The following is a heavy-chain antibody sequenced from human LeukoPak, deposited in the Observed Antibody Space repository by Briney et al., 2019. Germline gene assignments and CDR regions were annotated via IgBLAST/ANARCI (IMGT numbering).Heavy chain of an antibody. Sequence: PSETLSLTCAVYGGSFSGYYWSWIRQPPGKGLEWIGKINHSGSTNYNPSLKSRVTISVDTSKNQFSLKLSSVTAADTAVYYCARLGGFYGSGSYYNPHFDYWGQGTLVTVSS. CDR1: GGSFSGYY. CDR3: ARLGGFYGSGSYYNPHFDY. CDR2: INHSGST. J-gene: IGHJ4*02. V-gene: IGHV4-34*01. D-gene: IGHD3-10*01.